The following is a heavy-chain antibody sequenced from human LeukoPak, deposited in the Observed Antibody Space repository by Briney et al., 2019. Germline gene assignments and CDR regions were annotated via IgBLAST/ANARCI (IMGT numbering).Heavy chain of an antibody. V-gene: IGHV4-39*07. D-gene: IGHD4-23*01. CDR3: ARYRHGGQYLYYYYYMDV. CDR2: INHSGST. CDR1: GGSISSSSYY. J-gene: IGHJ6*03. Sequence: SETLSLTCTVSGGSISSSSYYWGWIRQPPGKGLEWIGEINHSGSTNYNPSLKSRVTISVDTSKNQFSLKLSSVTAADTAVYYCARYRHGGQYLYYYYYMDVWGKGTTVTVSS.